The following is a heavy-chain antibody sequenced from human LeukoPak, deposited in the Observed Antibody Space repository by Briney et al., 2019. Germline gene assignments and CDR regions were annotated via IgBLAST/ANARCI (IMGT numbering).Heavy chain of an antibody. CDR1: GFTFSSYG. CDR2: ISYDGSNK. D-gene: IGHD6-13*01. V-gene: IGHV3-30*18. Sequence: GRSLRLSCAASGFTFSSYGMHWVRQAPGKGLEWVAVISYDGSNKYYADSVKGRFTISRDNSKNTLYLQMNSLRAEDTAVYYCAKDLMGIAYRGAFYYWGQGTLVTVSS. CDR3: AKDLMGIAYRGAFYY. J-gene: IGHJ4*02.